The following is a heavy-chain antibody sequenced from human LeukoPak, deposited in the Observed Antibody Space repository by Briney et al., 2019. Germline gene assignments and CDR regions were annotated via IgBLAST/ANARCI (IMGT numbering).Heavy chain of an antibody. Sequence: GGSLRLSCAASGFTFSSYAMSWVRQAPGKGLEWISAISGGGGSTYYADSVKGRFAISRDNSKNTLYLQMNSLRAEDTAVYYCAEDSNWLRPSRFDYWGQGTLVTVSS. J-gene: IGHJ4*02. CDR2: ISGGGGST. CDR1: GFTFSSYA. CDR3: AEDSNWLRPSRFDY. V-gene: IGHV3-23*01. D-gene: IGHD5-12*01.